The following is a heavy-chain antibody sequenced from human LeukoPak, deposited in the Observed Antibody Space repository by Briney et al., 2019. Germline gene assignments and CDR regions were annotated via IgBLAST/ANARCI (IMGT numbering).Heavy chain of an antibody. V-gene: IGHV1-18*01. CDR2: ISAYNGGT. CDR1: GYTFTSYA. D-gene: IGHD3-10*01. Sequence: VASVKVSCKASGYTFTSYAIAWARQAPGQGLEWMGWISAYNGGTNYAQKFRGRVTMTTDTSTNTGYMELRSLRSDDTAVYFCARDQLRYYGSNNYYSDMDFWGQGTTVTVSS. J-gene: IGHJ6*02. CDR3: ARDQLRYYGSNNYYSDMDF.